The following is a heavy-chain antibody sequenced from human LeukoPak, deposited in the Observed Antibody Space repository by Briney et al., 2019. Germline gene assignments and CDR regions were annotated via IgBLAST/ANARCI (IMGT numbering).Heavy chain of an antibody. CDR3: ARDLDSGWCYYYGMDV. CDR1: GYTFTGYY. Sequence: ASVKVSCKASGYTFTGYYMHWVRQAPGQGLEWMGRINPNSGGTNYAQRFQGRVTMTRDTSISTAYMELSRLRSDDTAVYYCARDLDSGWCYYYGMDVWGQGTTVTVSS. D-gene: IGHD6-19*01. CDR2: INPNSGGT. V-gene: IGHV1-2*06. J-gene: IGHJ6*02.